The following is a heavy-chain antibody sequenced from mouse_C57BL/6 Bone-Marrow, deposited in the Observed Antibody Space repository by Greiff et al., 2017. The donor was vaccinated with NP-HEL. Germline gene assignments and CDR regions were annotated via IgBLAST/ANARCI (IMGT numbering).Heavy chain of an antibody. J-gene: IGHJ2*01. D-gene: IGHD2-5*01. CDR3: ARYSNYFDY. CDR2: ISYSGST. CDR1: GYSITSGYD. Sequence: DVQLQESGPGMVKPSQSLSLTCTVTGYSITSGYDWHWIRHFPGNKLEWMGYISYSGSTNYNPSLKSRISITHDTSKNHFFLKLNSVTTEDTATYYCARYSNYFDYWGQGTTLTVSS. V-gene: IGHV3-1*01.